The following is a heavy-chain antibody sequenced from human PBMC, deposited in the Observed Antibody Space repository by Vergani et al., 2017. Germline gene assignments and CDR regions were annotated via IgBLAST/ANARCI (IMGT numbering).Heavy chain of an antibody. CDR2: ISWNSGSI. CDR3: ARERAPFTMIVVVTPDY. J-gene: IGHJ4*02. CDR1: GFTFDDYA. Sequence: EVQLVESGGGLVQPGRSLRLSCAASGFTFDDYAMHWVRQAPGKGLEWVSGISWNSGSIAYADSVKGRFTISRANAKNSLYLQMNSLRAEDTALYYCARERAPFTMIVVVTPDYWGQGTLVTVSS. D-gene: IGHD3-22*01. V-gene: IGHV3-9*01.